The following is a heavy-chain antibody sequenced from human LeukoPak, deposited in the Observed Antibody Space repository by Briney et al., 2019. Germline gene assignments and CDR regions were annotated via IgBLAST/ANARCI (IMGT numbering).Heavy chain of an antibody. CDR2: IYYSGST. J-gene: IGHJ4*02. CDR1: GGSISSYY. D-gene: IGHD1-26*01. Sequence: SETLSLTCTVSGGSISSYYWSWIRQPPGKGLEWIGYIYYSGSTNYNPSLKSRVTISVGTSKNQFSLKLSSVTAADTAVYYCARGDPIVGATYYFDYWGQGTLVTVSS. CDR3: ARGDPIVGATYYFDY. V-gene: IGHV4-59*01.